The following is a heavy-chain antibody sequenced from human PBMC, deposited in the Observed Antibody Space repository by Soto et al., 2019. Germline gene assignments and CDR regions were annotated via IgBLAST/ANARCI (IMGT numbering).Heavy chain of an antibody. V-gene: IGHV6-1*01. CDR3: AREYSRGNPLDYFDY. D-gene: IGHD3-22*01. CDR1: GDSVSSNSAA. CDR2: TYYRSKWYN. Sequence: SQTLSLTCAISGDSVSSNSAAWNWIRQSPSRGLEWLGRTYYRSKWYNDYAVSVRSRISINTDTSKSQFSLHLTSVTAEDTAVYYCAREYSRGNPLDYFDYWGQGTLFTVSS. J-gene: IGHJ4*02.